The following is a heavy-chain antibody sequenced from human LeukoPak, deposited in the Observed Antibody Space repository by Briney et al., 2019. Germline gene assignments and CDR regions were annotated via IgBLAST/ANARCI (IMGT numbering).Heavy chain of an antibody. CDR3: ARTRDYGSGTFHSFDY. CDR2: MNPNSGNT. D-gene: IGHD3-10*01. Sequence: GASVKVSCKASGYTFTSYDINWVRQATGQGLEWMGWMNPNSGNTGYAQKFQGRVTMTRNTSISTAYMELSSLRSEDTAVYYCARTRDYGSGTFHSFDYWGQGTLVTVSS. CDR1: GYTFTSYD. J-gene: IGHJ4*02. V-gene: IGHV1-8*01.